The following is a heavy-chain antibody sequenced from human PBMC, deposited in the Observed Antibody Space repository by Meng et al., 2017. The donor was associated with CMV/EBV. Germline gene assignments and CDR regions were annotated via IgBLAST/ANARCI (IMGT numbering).Heavy chain of an antibody. Sequence: SETLSLTCAVYGGSFSGYYLSWVRQPPGKGLEWIGAINHSGSTNYNPSPKSRVTISVDTSKNQFSLKLSSMTAADTAVYYCARGEWSRGQYQLQIARYYYYGMDVWGQRTTVTVSS. CDR3: ARGEWSRGQYQLQIARYYYYGMDV. V-gene: IGHV4-34*01. D-gene: IGHD2-2*01. CDR1: GGSFSGYY. J-gene: IGHJ6*02. CDR2: INHSGST.